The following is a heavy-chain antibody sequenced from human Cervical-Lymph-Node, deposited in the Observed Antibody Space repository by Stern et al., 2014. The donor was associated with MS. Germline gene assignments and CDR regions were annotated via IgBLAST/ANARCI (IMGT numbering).Heavy chain of an antibody. CDR3: ARWGEYSYGSCDY. D-gene: IGHD5-18*01. CDR1: GGSISSSGYY. Sequence: QVQLQESGPGLVKPSQTLSLTCTVSGGSISSSGYYWSWIRQHPGKGLEWIGYVYYSGSAFYSPSLKSRVSISVDTSKNQFSLELSSVTAADTAVYYCARWGEYSYGSCDYWGQGPLVTVSS. J-gene: IGHJ4*02. V-gene: IGHV4-31*03. CDR2: VYYSGSA.